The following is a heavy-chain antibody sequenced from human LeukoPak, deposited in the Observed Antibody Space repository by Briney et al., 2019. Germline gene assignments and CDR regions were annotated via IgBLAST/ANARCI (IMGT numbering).Heavy chain of an antibody. V-gene: IGHV3-21*01. CDR3: ARDVGSAAADWEEYWFDP. J-gene: IGHJ5*02. CDR1: GFTFSSYS. CDR2: ISIISSYI. D-gene: IGHD1-26*01. Sequence: PGGSLRLSCAASGFTFSSYSMNWVRQAPGKGLEWVSSISIISSYIYYADSVKGRFTISRDNVKNSLYLQMNSLRAEDTAVYYCARDVGSAAADWEEYWFDPWGQGTLVTVSS.